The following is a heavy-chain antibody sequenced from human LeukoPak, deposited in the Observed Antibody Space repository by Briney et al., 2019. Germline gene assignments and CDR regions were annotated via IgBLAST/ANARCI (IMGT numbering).Heavy chain of an antibody. CDR3: ARGGVINPLDY. CDR1: GFTFISYS. D-gene: IGHD3-10*01. Sequence: GGSLRLSCAASGFTFISYSMNWVRQAPGKGLEWVSSISSSNSYIYYADSVKGRFTISRDNAKNSLYLQMNSLRAEDTAVYYCARGGVINPLDYWGQGTLVTVSS. V-gene: IGHV3-21*01. CDR2: ISSSNSYI. J-gene: IGHJ4*02.